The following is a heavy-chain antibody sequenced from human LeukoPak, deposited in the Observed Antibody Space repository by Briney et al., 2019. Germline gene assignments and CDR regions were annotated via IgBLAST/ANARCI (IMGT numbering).Heavy chain of an antibody. V-gene: IGHV3-13*01. CDR2: IGNGADT. J-gene: IGHJ2*01. D-gene: IGHD3-22*01. CDR1: GFSFSSYD. CDR3: ARGFDYYDSSAYYRNYYFDL. Sequence: GGSLRLSCAASGFSFSSYDMHWVRQVPGGGLEWVSCIGNGADTHYAASVKGRFTISRENAKNSFFLQMNSLRAGDTAVYFCARGFDYYDSSAYYRNYYFDLWGRGTLVTVSS.